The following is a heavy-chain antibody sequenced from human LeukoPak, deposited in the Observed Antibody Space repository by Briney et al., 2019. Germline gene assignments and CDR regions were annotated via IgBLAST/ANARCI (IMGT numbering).Heavy chain of an antibody. V-gene: IGHV3-30*18. CDR1: GFTFSNYG. CDR2: ISYDGSNK. CDR3: AKGLYYGLGSYFPFDF. Sequence: GRSLRLTCAASGFTFSNYGMHWVRQAPGKGLEWVAVISYDGSNKYYADSVKGRFTISRDNSKNTVYLQMNSLRTEDTAVYYCAKGLYYGLGSYFPFDFWGQGTLVTVSS. J-gene: IGHJ4*02. D-gene: IGHD3-10*01.